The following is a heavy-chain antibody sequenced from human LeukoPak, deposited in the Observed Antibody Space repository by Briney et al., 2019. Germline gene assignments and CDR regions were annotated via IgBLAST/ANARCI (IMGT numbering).Heavy chain of an antibody. CDR1: SGSISTSNYY. D-gene: IGHD5-18*01. J-gene: IGHJ4*02. CDR2: INHSGST. Sequence: SETLSLTCTVSSGSISTSNYYWGWVRQPPGKGLEWIGEINHSGSTNYNPSLKSRVTISVDTSKNQFSLKLSSVTAADTAVYYCARGRRGYSYGYSYDYWGQGTLVTVSS. V-gene: IGHV4-39*07. CDR3: ARGRRGYSYGYSYDY.